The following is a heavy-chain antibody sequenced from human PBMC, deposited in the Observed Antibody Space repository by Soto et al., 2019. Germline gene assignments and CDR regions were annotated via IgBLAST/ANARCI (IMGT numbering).Heavy chain of an antibody. CDR1: GGTFSSYT. D-gene: IGHD3-3*01. J-gene: IGHJ4*02. Sequence: SVKVSCKASGGTFSSYTISWVRQAPGQGLEWMGRIIPILGKTNYAQKFQGRVTITEDTSTSTAYMELSSLRSEDTAVYYCATGPRRITIFGVVIEDYWGQGTLVTVSS. V-gene: IGHV1-69*08. CDR2: IIPILGKT. CDR3: ATGPRRITIFGVVIEDY.